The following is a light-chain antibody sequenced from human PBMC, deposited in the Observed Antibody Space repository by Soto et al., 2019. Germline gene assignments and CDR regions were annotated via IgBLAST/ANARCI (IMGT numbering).Light chain of an antibody. V-gene: IGLV2-14*01. CDR1: SSDVGGYNY. CDR2: EAT. Sequence: QSALTQPASVSGSPGQSITISCTGTSSDVGGYNYVSWYQQHPAKAPQLIIFEATSRPSWASNRFSGSKSANTASLTISGLQAGDEAGYYCRAYTSRNTNVFGAGTKVTVL. J-gene: IGLJ1*01. CDR3: RAYTSRNTNV.